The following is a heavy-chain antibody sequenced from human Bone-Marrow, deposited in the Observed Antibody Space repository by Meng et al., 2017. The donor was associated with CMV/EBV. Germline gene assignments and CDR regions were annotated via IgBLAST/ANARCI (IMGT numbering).Heavy chain of an antibody. CDR3: AKHADEYQLHY. Sequence: GGSLRLSCAASGFTFSSYAMHWVRQAPGKGLEWVAVISYDGSNKYYADSVKGRFTISGDNSKNTLYLQMNSLRAEDTAVYYCAKHADEYQLHYWGQGTLVTVSS. V-gene: IGHV3-30*04. D-gene: IGHD2-2*01. CDR2: ISYDGSNK. CDR1: GFTFSSYA. J-gene: IGHJ4*02.